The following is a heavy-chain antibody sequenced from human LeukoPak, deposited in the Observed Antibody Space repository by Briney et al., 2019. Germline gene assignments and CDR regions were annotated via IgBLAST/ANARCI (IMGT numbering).Heavy chain of an antibody. CDR3: AKASGYSYGYYIDY. D-gene: IGHD5-18*01. CDR1: GGSISSSSYY. J-gene: IGHJ4*02. V-gene: IGHV3-23*01. CDR2: ISGSGGST. Sequence: ETLSLTCTVSGGSISSSSYYWGWIRQPPGKGLEWVSAISGSGGSTYYADSVKGRFTISRDNSKTTLYLQMNSLRAEDTAVYYCAKASGYSYGYYIDYWGQGTLVTASS.